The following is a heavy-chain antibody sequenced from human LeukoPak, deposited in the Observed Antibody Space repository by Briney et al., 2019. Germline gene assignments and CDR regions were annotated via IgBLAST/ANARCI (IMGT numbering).Heavy chain of an antibody. CDR2: IKEDGSEK. Sequence: PGGSLRLSCAASGFTFSTYWMIWVRQAPGKGLEWVANIKEDGSEKYYVDSVKGRFTISRDNAKNSLYLQMNSLRVGDTAVYYCARAPYGENYWGQGTLVTVSS. CDR1: GFTFSTYW. V-gene: IGHV3-7*01. J-gene: IGHJ4*02. D-gene: IGHD4-17*01. CDR3: ARAPYGENY.